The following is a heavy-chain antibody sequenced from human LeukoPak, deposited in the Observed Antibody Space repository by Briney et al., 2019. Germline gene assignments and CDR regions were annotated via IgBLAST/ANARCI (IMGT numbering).Heavy chain of an antibody. Sequence: GGSLRLSCAASGLTFSSYWMSWVRQAPGKGLEWVANIKQDGSEKYYVDSVKGRFTISRDNAKNSLYLQMNSLRAEDTAVYYCARVHYSGYDAFDYWGQGTLVTVSS. J-gene: IGHJ4*02. CDR2: IKQDGSEK. CDR1: GLTFSSYW. V-gene: IGHV3-7*01. D-gene: IGHD5-12*01. CDR3: ARVHYSGYDAFDY.